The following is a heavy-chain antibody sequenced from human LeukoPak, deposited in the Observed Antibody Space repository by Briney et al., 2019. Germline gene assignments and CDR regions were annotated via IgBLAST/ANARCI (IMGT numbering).Heavy chain of an antibody. CDR3: ARDPALNIVVVPARGNYGMDV. CDR1: GFTFDDYG. D-gene: IGHD2-2*01. CDR2: INWNGGST. J-gene: IGHJ6*02. Sequence: GGSLRLSCAASGFTFDDYGMSWVRHAPGKGLEWVSGINWNGGSTGYADSVKGRFTISRDNAKNSLYLQMNSLRAEDTALYYCARDPALNIVVVPARGNYGMDVWGQGTTVTVFS. V-gene: IGHV3-20*04.